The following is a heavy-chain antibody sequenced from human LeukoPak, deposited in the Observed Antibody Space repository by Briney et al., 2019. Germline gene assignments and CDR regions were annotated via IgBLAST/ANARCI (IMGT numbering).Heavy chain of an antibody. CDR2: ISSRGGTI. CDR3: ARVVVEQVYYYYGMDV. CDR1: GFTFSDYY. D-gene: IGHD1/OR15-1a*01. V-gene: IGHV3-11*01. J-gene: IGHJ6*02. Sequence: GGSLRLSCAASGFTFSDYYISWIRQAPGKGLEWVSYISSRGGTIYYADSAKGRFTISRDNAKNSLYLQMNSLRAEDTAVYYCARVVVEQVYYYYGMDVWGQGTTVTVSS.